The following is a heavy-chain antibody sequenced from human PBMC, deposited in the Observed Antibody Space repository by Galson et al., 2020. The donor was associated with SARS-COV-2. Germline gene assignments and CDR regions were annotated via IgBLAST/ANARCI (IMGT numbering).Heavy chain of an antibody. CDR3: ARNQVVTPLGD. J-gene: IGHJ4*02. V-gene: IGHV3-66*01. Sequence: GGSLRLSCAASGFTVSNNYVSWVRQAPGKGLECVSIIYSNGDTYYADSVKGRVTMSRDSSKNTVYLQMSSLRAEDTAIYYCARNQVVTPLGDWGQGTLVTVSS. CDR1: GFTVSNNY. CDR2: IYSNGDT. D-gene: IGHD2-21*02.